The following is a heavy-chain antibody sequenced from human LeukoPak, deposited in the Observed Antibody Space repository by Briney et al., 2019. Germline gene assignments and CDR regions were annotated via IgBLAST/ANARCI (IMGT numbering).Heavy chain of an antibody. Sequence: GGSLRLSCAASGFTFSSYWVHWVRHAPGKGLVWVSRINSDGSSTSYADSVKGRFTISRDNAKNTLYMQMNSLRAEDTAVYYCARVRVGTTTFDYWGQGTLVTVSS. V-gene: IGHV3-74*01. CDR3: ARVRVGTTTFDY. CDR2: INSDGSST. D-gene: IGHD1-26*01. J-gene: IGHJ4*02. CDR1: GFTFSSYW.